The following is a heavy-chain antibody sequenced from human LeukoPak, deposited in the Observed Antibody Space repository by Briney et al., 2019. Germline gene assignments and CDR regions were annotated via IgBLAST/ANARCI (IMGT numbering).Heavy chain of an antibody. CDR2: IYTSGST. D-gene: IGHD3-3*01. Sequence: KPSETLSLTCTVSGGSISSYYWSWIRQPPGKGLEWIGRIYTSGSTNYNPSLKSRVTISVDTSKNQFSLKLSSVTAADTAVYYCARVKPGITIFGVYNAFDIWGQGTMVTVSS. V-gene: IGHV4-4*08. CDR3: ARVKPGITIFGVYNAFDI. CDR1: GGSISSYY. J-gene: IGHJ3*02.